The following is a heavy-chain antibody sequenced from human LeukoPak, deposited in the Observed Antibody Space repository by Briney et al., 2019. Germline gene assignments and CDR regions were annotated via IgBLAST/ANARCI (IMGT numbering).Heavy chain of an antibody. CDR1: GFTFSSYS. V-gene: IGHV3-48*01. D-gene: IGHD6-19*01. J-gene: IGHJ1*01. CDR2: ISSSSSTI. Sequence: GGSLRLSCAASGFTFSSYSMNWVRQAPGKGLEWVSYISSSSSTIYYADSVKGRFTISRDNAKNSLYLQMNSLRAGDTAVYYCARDHSSGWYRYFQHWGQDTLVTVSS. CDR3: ARDHSSGWYRYFQH.